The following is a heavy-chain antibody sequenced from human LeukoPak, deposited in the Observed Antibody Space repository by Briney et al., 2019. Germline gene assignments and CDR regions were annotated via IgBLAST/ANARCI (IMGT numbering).Heavy chain of an antibody. CDR2: ISSDGSST. V-gene: IGHV3-74*03. CDR1: GFTFRNHW. CDR3: VTKDTFYDFWDGDPFDH. Sequence: PGGSLRLSCAASGFTFRNHWMHWVRQTPAKALVLVSRISSDGSSTTYADSVKGRITISRDNAKNTLYLQMNNLRAEDTAVYYCVTKDTFYDFWDGDPFDHWGQGTLVTVSS. D-gene: IGHD3-3*01. J-gene: IGHJ4*02.